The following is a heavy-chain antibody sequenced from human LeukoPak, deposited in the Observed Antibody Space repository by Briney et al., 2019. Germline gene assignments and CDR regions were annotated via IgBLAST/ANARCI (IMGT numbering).Heavy chain of an antibody. CDR2: INQDGSEK. CDR3: ARGLLIAVTGYSTFDI. D-gene: IGHD6-19*01. V-gene: IGHV3-7*01. Sequence: GGSLRLSCAASGFTFSNYWMSWVRQAPGKGLEWVANINQDGSEKYYVDSVKGRFTISRDNAKNSVYLQMNSLRAEDTAVYYCARGLLIAVTGYSTFDIWGQGTMVTVSS. CDR1: GFTFSNYW. J-gene: IGHJ3*02.